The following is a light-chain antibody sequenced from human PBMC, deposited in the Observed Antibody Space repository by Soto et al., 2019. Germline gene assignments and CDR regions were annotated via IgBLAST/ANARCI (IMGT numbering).Light chain of an antibody. Sequence: QSALTQPASVSGSPGQSITISCTGTSSDVGAYNYVSWYQHHPGKAPKLLIYDVSHRPSGVSNRFSGSKSGNTASLTISGLQAEDEADYYCSSYTISSTVVFGGGTKLTLL. CDR3: SSYTISSTVV. J-gene: IGLJ2*01. V-gene: IGLV2-14*03. CDR1: SSDVGAYNY. CDR2: DVS.